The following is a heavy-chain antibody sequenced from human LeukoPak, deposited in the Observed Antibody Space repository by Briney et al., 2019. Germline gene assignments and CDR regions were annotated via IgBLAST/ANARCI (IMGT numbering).Heavy chain of an antibody. CDR1: GGTFSSYA. CDR3: ARLYSSGYYYYMDV. J-gene: IGHJ6*03. CDR2: IIPIFGTA. D-gene: IGHD6-19*01. V-gene: IGHV1-69*13. Sequence: ASVKVSCKASGGTFSSYAISWVRQAPGQGLEWMGGIIPIFGTANYAQKFQGRVTITADESTSTAYMELSSLRSEDTAVYYCARLYSSGYYYYMDVWGKGTTVTVSS.